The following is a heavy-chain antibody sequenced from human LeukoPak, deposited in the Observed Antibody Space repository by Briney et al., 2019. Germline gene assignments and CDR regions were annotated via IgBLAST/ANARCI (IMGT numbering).Heavy chain of an antibody. J-gene: IGHJ6*04. D-gene: IGHD2-8*02. CDR3: ARGTSGARYYYYGMDV. CDR1: GGSFSGYY. Sequence: SETLTLTCAVYGGSFSGYYWSWTRQPPGKGLEWIGEINHSGSTNYNPSLKSRVTISVDTSKNQFSLKLSSVTAADTAVYYCARGTSGARYYYYGMDVWGKGTTVTVSS. V-gene: IGHV4-34*01. CDR2: INHSGST.